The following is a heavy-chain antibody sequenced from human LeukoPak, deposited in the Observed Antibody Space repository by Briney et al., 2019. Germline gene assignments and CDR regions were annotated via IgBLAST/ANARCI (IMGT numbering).Heavy chain of an antibody. CDR1: GGSISSYY. CDR3: ARGLGSSWYYFDY. J-gene: IGHJ4*02. Sequence: PSETLSLTCTVSGGSISSYYWSWIRQPPGKGLEWIGYIYYSGSTNYNPSLKSRVTISVDTSKNQFSLKLSSVTAADTAVYYCARGLGSSWYYFDYWGQGTLVTVSS. D-gene: IGHD6-13*01. CDR2: IYYSGST. V-gene: IGHV4-59*01.